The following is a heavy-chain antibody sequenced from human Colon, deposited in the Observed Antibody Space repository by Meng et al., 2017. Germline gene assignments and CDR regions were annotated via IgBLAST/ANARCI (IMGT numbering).Heavy chain of an antibody. D-gene: IGHD2-8*01. CDR2: IYSAGST. CDR1: GFTVSNNY. V-gene: IGHV3-66*02. CDR3: ARHVHY. J-gene: IGHJ4*02. Sequence: GESLKISCAASGFTVSNNYISWVRQAPGKGLEWVSLIYSAGSTYYADSVKGRFTISRDNSKNTVYFQMDSLRAEDTAVYYCARHVHYWGQGTLVTVSS.